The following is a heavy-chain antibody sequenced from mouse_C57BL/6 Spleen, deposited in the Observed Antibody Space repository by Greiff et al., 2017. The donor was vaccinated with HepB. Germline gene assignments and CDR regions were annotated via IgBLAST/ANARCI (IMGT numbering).Heavy chain of an antibody. J-gene: IGHJ3*01. Sequence: QVQLQQSGAELVRPGSSVKLSCKASGYTFTSYRMHWVKQRPIQGLEWIGNINPSDSDTHYNQKFKDKATLTVDKSSSTAYMQLSSLTSEDSAVYYCARGGRYDGDWFAYWGQGTLVTVSA. V-gene: IGHV1-52*01. CDR1: GYTFTSYR. D-gene: IGHD2-12*01. CDR2: INPSDSDT. CDR3: ARGGRYDGDWFAY.